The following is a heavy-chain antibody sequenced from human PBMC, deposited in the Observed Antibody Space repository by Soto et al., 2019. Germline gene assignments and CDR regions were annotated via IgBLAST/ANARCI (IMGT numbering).Heavy chain of an antibody. CDR1: GYTFTGYG. Sequence: ASVKVSCKASGYTFTGYGIGWVRQAPGKGLEWMGGFDPEDGETNYAQKFQGRVTMTEDTSTDTAYMELSSLRSEDTAVYYCVSSGWYQRWFDPWGQGTLVTVSS. CDR3: VSSGWYQRWFDP. CDR2: FDPEDGET. D-gene: IGHD6-19*01. V-gene: IGHV1-24*01. J-gene: IGHJ5*02.